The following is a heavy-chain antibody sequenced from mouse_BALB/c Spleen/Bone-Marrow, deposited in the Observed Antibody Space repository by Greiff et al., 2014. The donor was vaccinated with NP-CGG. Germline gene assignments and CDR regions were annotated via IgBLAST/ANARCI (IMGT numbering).Heavy chain of an antibody. Sequence: EVQLQQSGAELVKPGASVKLSCTASGFNIKDTYMHWVKQRPEQGLEWIGRIDPANGNTKYDPKFQGKATITADTFSNTAYLQLSSLTSEDTAVYYCANYYYGSSLFAYWGQGTLVTVSA. D-gene: IGHD1-1*01. J-gene: IGHJ3*01. CDR2: IDPANGNT. V-gene: IGHV14-3*02. CDR1: GFNIKDTY. CDR3: ANYYYGSSLFAY.